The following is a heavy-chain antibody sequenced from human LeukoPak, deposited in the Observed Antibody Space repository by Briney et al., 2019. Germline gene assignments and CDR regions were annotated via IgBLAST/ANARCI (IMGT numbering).Heavy chain of an antibody. CDR1: GGTFSSYA. D-gene: IGHD3-3*01. CDR3: AQEGHYDFWSGYYTYNWFDP. CDR2: IIPIFGTA. Sequence: ASAKVSCKASGGTFSSYAISWVRQAPGQGLEWMGGIIPIFGTANYAQKFQGRVTITTDESTSTAYMELSSLRSEDTAVYYCAQEGHYDFWSGYYTYNWFDPWGQGTLVTVSS. V-gene: IGHV1-69*05. J-gene: IGHJ5*02.